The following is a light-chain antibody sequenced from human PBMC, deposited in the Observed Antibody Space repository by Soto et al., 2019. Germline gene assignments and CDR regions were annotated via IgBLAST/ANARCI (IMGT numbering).Light chain of an antibody. CDR3: QQYGSSPWT. J-gene: IGKJ1*01. Sequence: TQSPSSLSASVGDRVTITCRASQGISSSLAWYQQKPGQAPRLLIYDASNRATGIPDRFSGSGSGTDFTLTISRLEPEDFAVYYCQQYGSSPWTFGQGTKVDI. CDR2: DAS. V-gene: IGKV3-20*01. CDR1: QGISSS.